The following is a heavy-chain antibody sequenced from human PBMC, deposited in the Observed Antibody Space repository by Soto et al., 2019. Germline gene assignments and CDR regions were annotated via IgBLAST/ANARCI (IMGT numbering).Heavy chain of an antibody. D-gene: IGHD2-8*01. J-gene: IGHJ4*02. Sequence: GGSLRLSCAASGFTFSSYAMSWVRQAPGKGLEWVSAISGSGGSTYYADSVKGRFTISRDNSKNTLYLQMNSLRAEDTAVYYCAKDRLDCTNGVCLTGWDYWGQGTLVTVSS. CDR2: ISGSGGST. V-gene: IGHV3-23*01. CDR3: AKDRLDCTNGVCLTGWDY. CDR1: GFTFSSYA.